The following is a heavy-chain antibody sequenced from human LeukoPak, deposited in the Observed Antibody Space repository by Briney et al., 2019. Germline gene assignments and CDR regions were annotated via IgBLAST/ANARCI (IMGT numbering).Heavy chain of an antibody. J-gene: IGHJ3*02. CDR3: ARGGIPYCSSTSCYPAGAFDI. CDR2: IYYSGST. CDR1: GGSISSYY. Sequence: ASETLSLTCTVSGGSISSYYWSWIRQPPGKGLEWIGYIYYSGSTNYNTSLKSRVTISVDTSKNQFSLKLSSVTAADTAVYYCARGGIPYCSSTSCYPAGAFDIWGQGTMVTVSS. V-gene: IGHV4-59*01. D-gene: IGHD2-2*01.